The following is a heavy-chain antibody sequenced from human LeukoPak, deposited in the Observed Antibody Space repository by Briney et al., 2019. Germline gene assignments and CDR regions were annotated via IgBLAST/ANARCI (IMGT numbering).Heavy chain of an antibody. V-gene: IGHV4-61*08. D-gene: IGHD3-3*01. CDR1: GGSISSGGYY. CDR2: IYYSGST. CDR3: ARADYDFWSGYRYYYGMDV. Sequence: SQTLSLTCTVSGGSISSGGYYWSWIRQPPGKGLEWIGYIYYSGSTNYNPSLKSRVTISVDTSKNQFSLKLSSVTAADTAVYYCARADYDFWSGYRYYYGMDVWGQGTTVTVSS. J-gene: IGHJ6*02.